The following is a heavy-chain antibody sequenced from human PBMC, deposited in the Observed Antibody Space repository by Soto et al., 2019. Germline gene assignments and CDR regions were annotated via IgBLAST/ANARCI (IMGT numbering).Heavy chain of an antibody. J-gene: IGHJ6*03. V-gene: IGHV5-51*01. CDR2: IYPGDSDT. CDR3: ARRAVVVPAANYYYYYMDV. Sequence: SLKISCKGSGYSFTSYWIGWVRQMPGKGLEWMGIIYPGDSDTRYSPSFQGQVTISADKSISTAYLQWSSLKASDTAMYYCARRAVVVPAANYYYYYMDVWGKGTTVTVSS. CDR1: GYSFTSYW. D-gene: IGHD2-2*01.